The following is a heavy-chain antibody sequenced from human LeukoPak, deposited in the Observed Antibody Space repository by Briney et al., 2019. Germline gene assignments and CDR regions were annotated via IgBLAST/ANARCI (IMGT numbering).Heavy chain of an antibody. J-gene: IGHJ5*02. CDR2: ISWNSGSI. V-gene: IGHV3-9*01. D-gene: IGHD6-13*01. CDR1: GFTFDDYA. CDR3: AKEIAAAGIFGWFDP. Sequence: GGFLRLSCAASGFTFDDYAMHWVRQAPGKGLEWVSGISWNSGSIGYADSVKGRFTISRDNAKNSLYLQMNSLRAEDTALYYCAKEIAAAGIFGWFDPWGQGTLVTVSS.